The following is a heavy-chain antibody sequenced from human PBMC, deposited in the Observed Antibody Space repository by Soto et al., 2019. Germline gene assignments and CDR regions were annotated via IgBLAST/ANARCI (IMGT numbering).Heavy chain of an antibody. V-gene: IGHV4-31*03. J-gene: IGHJ5*02. Sequence: SETLSLTCTVSGDSIRSSGYFWGWIRQPPGKGLEWIGDIYYTGSTYYNPSLKSRVTISVDTSKNQFSLKLSSVTAADTAVYYCARVTEDIVVRPWGQGTLVTVSS. CDR1: GDSIRSSGYF. CDR2: IYYTGST. D-gene: IGHD2-2*01. CDR3: ARVTEDIVVRP.